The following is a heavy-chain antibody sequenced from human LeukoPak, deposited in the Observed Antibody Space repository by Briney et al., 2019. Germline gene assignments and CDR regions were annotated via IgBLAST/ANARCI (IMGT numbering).Heavy chain of an antibody. CDR2: ISAYNGNT. V-gene: IGHV1-18*04. Sequence: SVKVSCKASGYTFTSYGISWVRQAPGQGLEWTGWISAYNGNTNYAQKLQGRVTMTTDTSTSTAYMELRSLRSDDTAVYYCAREGYCSSTSCLVPSFDYWGQGTLVTVSS. CDR3: AREGYCSSTSCLVPSFDY. J-gene: IGHJ4*02. CDR1: GYTFTSYG. D-gene: IGHD2-2*01.